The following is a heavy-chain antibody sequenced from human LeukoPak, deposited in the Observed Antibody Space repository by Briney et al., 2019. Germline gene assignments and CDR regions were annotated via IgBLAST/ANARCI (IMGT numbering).Heavy chain of an antibody. Sequence: GGSLRLSCAASGFTFSSYSMNWVRQAPGKGLEWVSYISNSSNTIYYADSVKGRFTISRDNAKNSLYLQMNSLRAEDTAVYYCARASTTVVTLYYYYYMDVWGKGTTVTVSS. CDR2: ISNSSNTI. D-gene: IGHD4-23*01. CDR3: ARASTTVVTLYYYYYMDV. J-gene: IGHJ6*03. CDR1: GFTFSSYS. V-gene: IGHV3-48*04.